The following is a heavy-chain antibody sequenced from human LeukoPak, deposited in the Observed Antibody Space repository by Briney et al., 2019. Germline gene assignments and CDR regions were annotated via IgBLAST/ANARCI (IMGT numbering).Heavy chain of an antibody. Sequence: ASVKVSCKASGYTFTGYYMHWVRQAPGQGLEWMGWINPNSGGTNYAQKFQGRVTMTRDTSISTAYMELSRLRSDDTAVYYCARGLVPPMIMFGGVIVDWGQGTLVTVSS. CDR2: INPNSGGT. CDR3: ARGLVPPMIMFGGVIVD. J-gene: IGHJ4*02. CDR1: GYTFTGYY. V-gene: IGHV1-2*02. D-gene: IGHD3-16*02.